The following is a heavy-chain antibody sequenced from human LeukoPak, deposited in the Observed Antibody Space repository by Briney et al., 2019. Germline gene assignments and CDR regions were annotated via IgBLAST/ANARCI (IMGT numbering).Heavy chain of an antibody. CDR2: IGSSVSTR. V-gene: IGHV3-48*01. CDR1: GFTFSSYN. D-gene: IGHD1-26*01. CDR3: AGSGSYGQYYFDY. J-gene: IGHJ4*02. Sequence: GGSLRLSCAVSGFTFSSYNMNWVRRAPGKGLEWVSYIGSSVSTRYYADSVKGRFTISRDNGKHSLYPQMNSLRAEDTAVYYCAGSGSYGQYYFDYWGQGTLVTVSS.